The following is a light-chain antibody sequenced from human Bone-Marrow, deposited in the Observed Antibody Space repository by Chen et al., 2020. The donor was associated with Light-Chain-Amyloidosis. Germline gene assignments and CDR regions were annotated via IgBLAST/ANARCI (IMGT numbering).Light chain of an antibody. V-gene: IGLV3-25*03. J-gene: IGLJ2*01. CDR3: QSADSSGTYEVI. Sequence: SYELTQPPSVSVSPGQTASITCSGDDLPTKYAYWYQQNPGQAPVLVIHRDTERPSGISERFSGASSGTTATLTISGVQAEDEADYHSQSADSSGTYEVIFGGGTKLTVL. CDR1: DLPTKY. CDR2: RDT.